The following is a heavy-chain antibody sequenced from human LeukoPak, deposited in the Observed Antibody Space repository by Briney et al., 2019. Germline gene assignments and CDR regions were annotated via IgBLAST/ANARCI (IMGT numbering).Heavy chain of an antibody. CDR1: GGSISSYY. Sequence: SETLSLTCTVSGGSISSYYWSWIRQPAGKGLEWIGRIYTSGSTNYNPSLKSRVTMSVDTSKNQFSLKLSSVTAADTAVYYCASVVAGYSSGLGLYWYFDLWGRGTLVTVSS. CDR3: ASVVAGYSSGLGLYWYFDL. CDR2: IYTSGST. J-gene: IGHJ2*01. V-gene: IGHV4-4*07. D-gene: IGHD6-19*01.